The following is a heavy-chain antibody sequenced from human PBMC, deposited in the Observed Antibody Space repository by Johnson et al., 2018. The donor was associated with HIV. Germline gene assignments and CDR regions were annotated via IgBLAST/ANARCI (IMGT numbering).Heavy chain of an antibody. CDR1: GFTFDDYT. Sequence: VQLVESGGVVVQPGGSLRLSCAASGFTFDDYTMHWVRQAPGKGLEWVSLISWDGGSTYYADSVKGRFTISRDNSKNSLYLQMNSLRAEDTAVYYCAREKKMGGTFDIWGQGTKVTVSS. CDR3: AREKKMGGTFDI. J-gene: IGHJ3*02. D-gene: IGHD5-24*01. CDR2: ISWDGGST. V-gene: IGHV3-43*01.